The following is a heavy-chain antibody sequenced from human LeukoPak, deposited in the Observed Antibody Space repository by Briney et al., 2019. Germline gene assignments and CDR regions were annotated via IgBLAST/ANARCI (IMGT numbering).Heavy chain of an antibody. CDR1: GLSFRDYA. CDR3: VRGRADSSAYYWGPFDL. D-gene: IGHD3-22*01. Sequence: GGSLRLSCEASGLSFRDYAMHWVRQAPGRGLEWVAVISQGGSNQNYADSVQDRVTISRDNSKNTLFLQMFTLKTEDTAVYFCVRGRADSSAYYWGPFDLWGQGALVTVSA. V-gene: IGHV3-30*04. J-gene: IGHJ4*02. CDR2: ISQGGSNQ.